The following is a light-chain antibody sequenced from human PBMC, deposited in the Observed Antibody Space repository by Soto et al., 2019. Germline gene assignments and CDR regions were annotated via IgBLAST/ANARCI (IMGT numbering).Light chain of an antibody. CDR2: DVG. CDR3: SPYTTSSTYV. V-gene: IGLV2-14*01. J-gene: IGLJ1*01. Sequence: QSVLTQPASVSGSPGQSITISCTGTSSDVGGYNYVSWYQQHPGKAPKLMIYDVGNRPSGVSNRFSGSKSGNTASLTISGLQAEDEADYYCSPYTTSSTYVFGTGTKVTVL. CDR1: SSDVGGYNY.